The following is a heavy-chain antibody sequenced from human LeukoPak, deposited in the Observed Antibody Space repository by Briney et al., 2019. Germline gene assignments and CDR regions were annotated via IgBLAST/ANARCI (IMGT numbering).Heavy chain of an antibody. V-gene: IGHV3-30-3*01. CDR2: ISYDGSNK. CDR1: GFTFSSYA. J-gene: IGHJ4*02. CDR3: AGHYYDSSGYSY. Sequence: GGSLRLSCAASGFTFSSYAMHWVRQAPGKGLEWVGVISYDGSNKYYADSVKGRFTISRDNSKNTLYLQMNSLRAEDTAVYYCAGHYYDSSGYSYWGQGTLVTVSS. D-gene: IGHD3-22*01.